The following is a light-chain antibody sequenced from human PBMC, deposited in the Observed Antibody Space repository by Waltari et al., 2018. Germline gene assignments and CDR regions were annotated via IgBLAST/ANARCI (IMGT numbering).Light chain of an antibody. CDR3: SSYTTSSAPGV. CDR1: ARDVGAYAF. CDR2: EVS. Sequence: QSALTQPASVSGSPGQSITISCSGPARDVGAYAFVFWYQQHPGKAPHLIIYEVSNRPSGISNRFSASKSGNTASLTISGLQAEDEADYYCSSYTTSSAPGVFGTGTRVTVL. V-gene: IGLV2-14*01. J-gene: IGLJ1*01.